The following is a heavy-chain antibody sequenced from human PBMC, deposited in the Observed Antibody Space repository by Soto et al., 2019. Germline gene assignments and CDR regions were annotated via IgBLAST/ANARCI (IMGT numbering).Heavy chain of an antibody. Sequence: GGSLRLSCAASGVTFSSYAMHWVRQAPGKGLEWVAVISYDGSNKYYADSVKGRFTISRDNSKNTLYLQMNSLRAEDTAVYYCARDLHDSSGYYADAFDYWGQGTPVTVSS. CDR3: ARDLHDSSGYYADAFDY. V-gene: IGHV3-30-3*01. D-gene: IGHD3-22*01. CDR2: ISYDGSNK. CDR1: GVTFSSYA. J-gene: IGHJ4*02.